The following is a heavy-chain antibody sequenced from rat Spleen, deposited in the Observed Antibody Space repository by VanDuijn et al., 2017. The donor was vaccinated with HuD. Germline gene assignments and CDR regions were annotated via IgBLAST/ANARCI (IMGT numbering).Heavy chain of an antibody. D-gene: IGHD4-3*01. CDR3: ARHNSGYGVMDA. V-gene: IGHV5-29*01. Sequence: EVQLVESGGGLVQPGRSLKLSCAASGFTFSNYGMAWVRQAPAKGLEWVATLSYDNYNTYYRDSVKGRFTISRNNAKSTLYLQMDSLRSEDTATYYCARHNSGYGVMDAWGQGASVTVSS. CDR1: GFTFSNYG. CDR2: LSYDNYNT. J-gene: IGHJ4*01.